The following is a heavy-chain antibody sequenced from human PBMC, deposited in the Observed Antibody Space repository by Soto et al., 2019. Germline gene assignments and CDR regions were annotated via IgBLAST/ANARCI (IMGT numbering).Heavy chain of an antibody. D-gene: IGHD3-3*01. Sequence: GGSLRLSCAASGFTFSTNWMHWVRQTPGKGLVWVARIGSDGTITNYADSVKGRFTISRDNAKNTLYLQMNSLRAEDTAVYYCAWLLSSDPWGQGTLVTVSS. CDR2: IGSDGTIT. J-gene: IGHJ5*02. CDR3: AWLLSSDP. V-gene: IGHV3-74*01. CDR1: GFTFSTNW.